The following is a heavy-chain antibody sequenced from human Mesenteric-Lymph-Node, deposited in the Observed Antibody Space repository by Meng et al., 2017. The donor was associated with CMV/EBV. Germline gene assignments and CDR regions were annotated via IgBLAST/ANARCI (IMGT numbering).Heavy chain of an antibody. CDR3: AKDMVGDGYTLAY. Sequence: GESLKISCAASGFTFDDYTMYWVRQAPGKGLEWVSLISWDGGRTYYADSVKGRFTTSRDNSKDSLYLQMNSLRTEDTALYYCAKDMVGDGYTLAYWGQGTLVTVSS. CDR1: GFTFDDYT. CDR2: ISWDGGRT. V-gene: IGHV3-43*01. D-gene: IGHD5-24*01. J-gene: IGHJ4*02.